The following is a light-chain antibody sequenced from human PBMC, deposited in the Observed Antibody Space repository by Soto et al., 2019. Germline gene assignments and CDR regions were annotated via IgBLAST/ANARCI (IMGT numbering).Light chain of an antibody. CDR2: DAS. CDR3: QQRSSWIT. V-gene: IGKV3-11*01. Sequence: IVLTQSPVTLSLWPGETAILSCGASQSISSSLSWYQQRPDQAPRLLIYDASKRAPGIPTRFSGSGSGTDFTLTISSLEPEDFALYYCQQRSSWITFGQGTRLEIE. J-gene: IGKJ5*01. CDR1: QSISSS.